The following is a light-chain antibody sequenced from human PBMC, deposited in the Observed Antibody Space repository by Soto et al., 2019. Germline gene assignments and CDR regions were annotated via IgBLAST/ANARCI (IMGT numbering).Light chain of an antibody. CDR3: QQSYSTPIT. CDR2: AAS. Sequence: DIQMTQSPSTLSRSVGDRFTITCRAIQSISSYLTWYQQKPGKAPKLLIYAASSLQSGVPSRFSGSGSGTDFTLTISSLQPEDFATYYCQQSYSTPITFGQGTRLEIK. CDR1: QSISSY. J-gene: IGKJ5*01. V-gene: IGKV1-39*01.